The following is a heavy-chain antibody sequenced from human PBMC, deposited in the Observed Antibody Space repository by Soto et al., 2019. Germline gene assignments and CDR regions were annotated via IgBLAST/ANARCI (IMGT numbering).Heavy chain of an antibody. CDR1: GFTFSNYW. CDR2: INTDGSST. Sequence: EVQLVESGGGLVHPGGSLSLSCAASGFTFSNYWMHWVRQLPGKGLEWIARINTDGSSTGYAAAVRGRFTIFRDNAKSMLYVQMNSLRAEDTAVYYCAKDVYYGASVCWGQGALVNVSS. V-gene: IGHV3-74*01. J-gene: IGHJ4*02. D-gene: IGHD3-10*01. CDR3: AKDVYYGASVC.